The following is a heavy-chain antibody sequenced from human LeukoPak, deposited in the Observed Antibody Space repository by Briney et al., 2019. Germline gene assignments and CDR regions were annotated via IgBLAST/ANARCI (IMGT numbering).Heavy chain of an antibody. CDR3: ARVSYSGSYHFDH. Sequence: GGSLRLSCAASGFTFSSYSMNWVRQAPGKGLEWVSAIYGTGRTYYAASVKGRFTISRDNSKNTLYLQMNSLTVEDTSFYYCARVSYSGSYHFDHWGQGALVTVSS. V-gene: IGHV3-53*01. CDR2: IYGTGRT. D-gene: IGHD1-26*01. CDR1: GFTFSSYS. J-gene: IGHJ4*02.